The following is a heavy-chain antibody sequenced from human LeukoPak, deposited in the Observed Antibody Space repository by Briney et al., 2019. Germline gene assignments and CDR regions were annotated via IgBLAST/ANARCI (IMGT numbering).Heavy chain of an antibody. CDR1: GFTFSTYA. J-gene: IGHJ4*02. D-gene: IGHD3-9*01. Sequence: PGGSLRLSCAASGFTFSTYAMHWVRQAPGKGLEWVAVISYDGSNKYYADSVKGRFTISRDNSRNTLYLQMNSLRAEDTAIYYGARDYYDILTGSHDGAVGYWGQGTLVTVSS. V-gene: IGHV3-30-3*01. CDR2: ISYDGSNK. CDR3: ARDYYDILTGSHDGAVGY.